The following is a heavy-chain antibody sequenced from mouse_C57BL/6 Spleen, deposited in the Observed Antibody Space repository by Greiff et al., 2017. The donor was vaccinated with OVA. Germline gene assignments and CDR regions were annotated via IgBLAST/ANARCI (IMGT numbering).Heavy chain of an antibody. V-gene: IGHV2-9-1*01. CDR3: ARTSTVVATNYFDY. Sequence: QVQLKESGPGLVAPSQNLSITCTVSGFSLTSYAISWVRQPPGKGLEWLGVIWTGGGTNYNSALKSRLSISKDNSKSQVFLKMNSLQTDDTARYYCARTSTVVATNYFDYWGQGTTLTVSS. D-gene: IGHD1-1*01. J-gene: IGHJ2*01. CDR1: GFSLTSYA. CDR2: IWTGGGT.